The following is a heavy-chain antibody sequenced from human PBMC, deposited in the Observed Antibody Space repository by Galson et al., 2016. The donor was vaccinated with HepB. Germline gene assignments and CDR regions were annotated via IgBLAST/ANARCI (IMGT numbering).Heavy chain of an antibody. CDR3: VRGRWKQQNVEAFDV. Sequence: SVKVSCKASGYNFIDYYIQWVRQAPGQGLEWMGWINPSSGGTGYAPKFQGRVTMTGDPSTSTAHMEVNRLTSDDTALYYCVRGRWKQQNVEAFDVWGQGTKVIVSS. D-gene: IGHD4-23*01. CDR1: GYNFIDYY. V-gene: IGHV1-2*02. J-gene: IGHJ3*01. CDR2: INPSSGGT.